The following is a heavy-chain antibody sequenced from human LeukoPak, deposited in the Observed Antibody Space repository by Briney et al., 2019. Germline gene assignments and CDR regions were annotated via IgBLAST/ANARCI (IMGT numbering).Heavy chain of an antibody. J-gene: IGHJ4*02. CDR1: GYSISSGYY. D-gene: IGHD3-22*01. V-gene: IGHV4-38-2*02. Sequence: PSETLSLTCTVSGYSISSGYYWGWIRQPPGKGLEWIGSIYHSGSTYYNPSLKSRVTISVDTSKNQFSLKLSSVTAADTAVYYCARVGNYYDSSGYHYDFDYWGQGTLVTVSS. CDR3: ARVGNYYDSSGYHYDFDY. CDR2: IYHSGST.